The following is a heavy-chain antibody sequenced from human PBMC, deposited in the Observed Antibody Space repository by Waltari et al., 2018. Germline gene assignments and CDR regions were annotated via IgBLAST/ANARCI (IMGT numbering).Heavy chain of an antibody. Sequence: QVQLQESGPGLVKPSATLSLTCDASGCHIDRGYFGGWVRQPPGEGLGWIGPICHAGFTYSTPSLKGRVSMSVDTSKNQFSLNLSSVTAADTAVYYCARAPGVAAAAYFDYWGQGILVTVSS. J-gene: IGHJ4*02. CDR1: GCHIDRGYF. V-gene: IGHV4-38-2*01. CDR2: ICHAGFT. D-gene: IGHD6-13*01. CDR3: ARAPGVAAAAYFDY.